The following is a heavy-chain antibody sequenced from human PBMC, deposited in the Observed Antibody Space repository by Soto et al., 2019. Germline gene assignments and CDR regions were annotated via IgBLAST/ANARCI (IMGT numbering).Heavy chain of an antibody. CDR3: AHTIVVVPTAHDAFDV. J-gene: IGHJ3*01. Sequence: QITLKESGPTLVKPTQTVTVTCTFSGFSLSSIGVGVGWIRQPPGKALEWLGILYWDDDKHYSPSLKSRISIAKDTSKDQVVLTLTNMDPVDTATYYCAHTIVVVPTAHDAFDVWGQGTMVTVSS. CDR2: LYWDDDK. V-gene: IGHV2-5*02. CDR1: GFSLSSIGVG. D-gene: IGHD2-2*01.